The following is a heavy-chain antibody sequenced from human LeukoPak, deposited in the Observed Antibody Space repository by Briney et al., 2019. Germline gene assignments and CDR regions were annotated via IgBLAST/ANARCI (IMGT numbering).Heavy chain of an antibody. V-gene: IGHV4-59*08. CDR2: IYYNGST. CDR3: ARLPLGDYGDRYAFDI. D-gene: IGHD4-17*01. J-gene: IGHJ3*02. CDR1: GDSTSNYY. Sequence: SETLSLTCTVSGDSTSNYYWSWIRQPPGKGLQWIGYIYYNGSTNYNPSLKSRVTISIDTSKNQFSLKLSSVTAADTAVYYCARLPLGDYGDRYAFDIWGQGTMVTVSS.